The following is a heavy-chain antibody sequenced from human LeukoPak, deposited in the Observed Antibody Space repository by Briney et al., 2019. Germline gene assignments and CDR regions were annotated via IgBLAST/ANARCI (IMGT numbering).Heavy chain of an antibody. CDR3: ARADYDSRGHLLSFDY. CDR2: ISYSGNT. Sequence: SQTLSLTCTVSGVSLSSGGYYWSWIRQHPGKGLEWIGYISYSGNTHYNPSLQNRVAMSRDTAKNHFSLKLRSVTAADTAVYYCARADYDSRGHLLSFDYWGQGTLGTVSS. CDR1: GVSLSSGGYY. D-gene: IGHD3-22*01. V-gene: IGHV4-31*03. J-gene: IGHJ4*02.